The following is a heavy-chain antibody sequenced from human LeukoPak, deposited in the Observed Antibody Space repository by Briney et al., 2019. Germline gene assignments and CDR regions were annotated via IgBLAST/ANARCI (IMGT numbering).Heavy chain of an antibody. CDR1: GYTFTSYG. CDR2: ISAYNGNT. D-gene: IGHD6-13*01. V-gene: IGHV1-18*01. J-gene: IGHJ6*03. Sequence: ASVKVSCKTSGYTFTSYGISWVRQAPGQGLEWMGWISAYNGNTNYAQKLQGRVTMTTDTSTSTAYMELRSLRSDDTAVYYCARALVDSSSWYLHYYYYMDVWGKGTTVTVSS. CDR3: ARALVDSSSWYLHYYYYMDV.